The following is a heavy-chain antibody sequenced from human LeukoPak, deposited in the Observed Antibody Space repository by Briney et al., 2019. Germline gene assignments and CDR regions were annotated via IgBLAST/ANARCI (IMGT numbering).Heavy chain of an antibody. CDR3: VRVEDSSGYYLEYFQH. CDR1: GYTFSGYG. V-gene: IGHV1-18*01. Sequence: ASVKVSCKASGYTFSGYGISWVRQAPEQGLEWMGWIGAYSGDTNYAQRLQGRVTMTTDTSTTTAYMELRSLRSDDTAVYYCVRVEDSSGYYLEYFQHWGQGTLVTVSS. D-gene: IGHD3-22*01. J-gene: IGHJ1*01. CDR2: IGAYSGDT.